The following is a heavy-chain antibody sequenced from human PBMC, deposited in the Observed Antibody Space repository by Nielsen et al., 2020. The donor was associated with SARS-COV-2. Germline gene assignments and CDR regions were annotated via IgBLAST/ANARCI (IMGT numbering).Heavy chain of an antibody. V-gene: IGHV3-9*01. Sequence: SLKISCAASGFTFDDYAMHWVRQAPGKGLEWVSGISWNSSSIGYADSVKGRFTISRDNAKNSLYLQMNSLRAEDTALYYCAKDLLWFGEGGSDYWGQGTLVTVSS. D-gene: IGHD3-10*01. CDR3: AKDLLWFGEGGSDY. CDR2: ISWNSSSI. J-gene: IGHJ4*02. CDR1: GFTFDDYA.